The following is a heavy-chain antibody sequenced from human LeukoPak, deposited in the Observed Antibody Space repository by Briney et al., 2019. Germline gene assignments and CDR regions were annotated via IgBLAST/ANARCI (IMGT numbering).Heavy chain of an antibody. CDR3: ATTLIIATPGHL. J-gene: IGHJ1*01. CDR1: GFTFSNYN. V-gene: IGHV3-48*04. Sequence: GGSLRLSCAASGFTFSNYNKNWVGQAPGQGLEWVSYISATSLTIYYADSVKGRFTISRDNAKNSVYLQMSSLRAEDTGVYYCATTLIIATPGHLWGQGALVTVSS. CDR2: ISATSLTI. D-gene: IGHD6-13*01.